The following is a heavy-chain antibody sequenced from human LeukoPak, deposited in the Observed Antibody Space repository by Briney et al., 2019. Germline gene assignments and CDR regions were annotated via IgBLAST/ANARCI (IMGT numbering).Heavy chain of an antibody. CDR3: ARDPGYYDTSGYPAYFDY. D-gene: IGHD3-22*01. CDR2: ILHSGST. CDR1: GYSISSGYY. J-gene: IGHJ4*02. V-gene: IGHV4-38-2*02. Sequence: SETLSLTCTVSGYSISSGYYWGWIRQPPGKGLEWIGSILHSGSTYYNPSLKSRVTISVDTSTNQFSLKLSSVTAADTAVYYCARDPGYYDTSGYPAYFDYWGQGTLVTVSS.